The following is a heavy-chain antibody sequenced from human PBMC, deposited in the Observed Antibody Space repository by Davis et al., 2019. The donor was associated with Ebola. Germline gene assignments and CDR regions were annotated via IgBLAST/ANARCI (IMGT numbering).Heavy chain of an antibody. CDR3: AKATSPYYYGSGSPFDY. CDR1: GFTFSNYA. Sequence: GESLKISCSASGFTFSNYAMHWVRQAPGKGLEYVSAISSNGGSTYYADSVKGRFTISRDNSKNTLYLQMSSLRAEDTAVYYCAKATSPYYYGSGSPFDYWGQGTLVTVSS. J-gene: IGHJ4*02. V-gene: IGHV3-64D*08. CDR2: ISSNGGST. D-gene: IGHD3-10*01.